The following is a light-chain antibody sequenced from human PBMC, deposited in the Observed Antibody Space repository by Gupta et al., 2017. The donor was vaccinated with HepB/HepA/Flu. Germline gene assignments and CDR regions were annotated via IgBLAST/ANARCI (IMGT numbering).Light chain of an antibody. V-gene: IGLV1-51*02. Sequence: QSVLTPSPSVSAAPAQKLTIPCSGSSSNSGNNYVSWYQQLPGTAPKLLIYENNKRPSGIPDRFSGSKSGTSATLGITGLQTGDEADYYCGTWDSSLSAYVVFGGGTKLTVL. J-gene: IGLJ2*01. CDR1: SSNSGNNY. CDR3: GTWDSSLSAYVV. CDR2: ENN.